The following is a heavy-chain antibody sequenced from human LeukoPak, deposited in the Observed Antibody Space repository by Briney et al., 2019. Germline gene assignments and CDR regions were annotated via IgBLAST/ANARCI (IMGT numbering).Heavy chain of an antibody. Sequence: PGGSLRLSCAASGFTFSNAWMNWVRQAPGKGLEWVGRIKSKTDGGTTDYAAPVKGRFTISRDDSKNTLYLQMNSLKTEDTAVYYCTTRIPRPLPPNYYGMDVWGQGTTVTVSS. CDR3: TTRIPRPLPPNYYGMDV. J-gene: IGHJ6*02. CDR1: GFTFSNAW. V-gene: IGHV3-15*07. CDR2: IKSKTDGGTT. D-gene: IGHD1-14*01.